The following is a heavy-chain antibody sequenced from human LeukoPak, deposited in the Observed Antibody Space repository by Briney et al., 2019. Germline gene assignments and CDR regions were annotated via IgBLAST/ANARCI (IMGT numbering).Heavy chain of an antibody. CDR3: SRENGAFLPFAD. J-gene: IGHJ1*01. CDR1: GGSISNTNW. CDR2: ISLSGLT. Sequence: PSETLSLTRGVSGGSISNTNWWRWARQPPGQGLEWIGEISLSGLTNYNPSLKSPVTLSLDKSKNHLSLNLTSVTAPDTAVSYCSRENGAFLPFADWGQ. V-gene: IGHV4-4*02. D-gene: IGHD2-21*01.